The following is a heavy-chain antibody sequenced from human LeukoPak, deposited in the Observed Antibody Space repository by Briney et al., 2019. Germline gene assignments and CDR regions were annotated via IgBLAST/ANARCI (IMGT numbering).Heavy chain of an antibody. V-gene: IGHV1-18*01. Sequence: GASVKVSCKASGYTFNTYGITWVRQAPGQGLEWMGWISGYNGKTKYAQKLQDRVTMTTDTSTTTDYMKLRSLRSDDTAPYYCARAGVVGDNWFDPWGQGTLVTVSS. CDR1: GYTFNTYG. CDR2: ISGYNGKT. D-gene: IGHD2-15*01. J-gene: IGHJ5*02. CDR3: ARAGVVGDNWFDP.